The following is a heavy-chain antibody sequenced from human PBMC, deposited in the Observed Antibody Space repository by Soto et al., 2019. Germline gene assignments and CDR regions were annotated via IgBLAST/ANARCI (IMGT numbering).Heavy chain of an antibody. Sequence: GGSLRLSCAASGFTFSNYAMNWVRQAPGKGLEWVTVMSFDGSNKYYADSVTGRFTISRDNSKNTMYLQTNSLKTEDSAVYYCAKARRSDDSSGYCFDYWGQGTLVTVSS. CDR2: MSFDGSNK. V-gene: IGHV3-30*18. CDR3: AKARRSDDSSGYCFDY. CDR1: GFTFSNYA. D-gene: IGHD3-22*01. J-gene: IGHJ4*02.